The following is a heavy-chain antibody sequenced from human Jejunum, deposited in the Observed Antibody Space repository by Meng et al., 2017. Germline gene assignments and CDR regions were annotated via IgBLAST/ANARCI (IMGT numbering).Heavy chain of an antibody. CDR3: ATRISSSTLSAFDI. CDR1: EYSFINHW. Sequence: GESLKISCKGSEYSFINHWIGWVRQMPGKGLEWMGVTYPGDSDTKYSPSFQGQVTISADKSISTAYLQWSSLKASDTAVYYCATRISSSTLSAFDIWGQGTLVTVSS. J-gene: IGHJ3*02. V-gene: IGHV5-51*01. CDR2: TYPGDSDT. D-gene: IGHD6-6*01.